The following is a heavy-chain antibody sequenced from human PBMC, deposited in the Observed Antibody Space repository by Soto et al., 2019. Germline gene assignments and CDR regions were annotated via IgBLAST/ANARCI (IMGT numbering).Heavy chain of an antibody. V-gene: IGHV4-59*01. J-gene: IGHJ4*02. CDR1: GGCITSYY. Sequence: QVQRQESGPGLVMPSETLSLTCTVSGGCITSYYWSWIRQPPGKGLEWIGYIYYSGITDYNPSLKSRVTISVDTSKSQFSLKLSSVTAADTAVYYCARGGGVYYFDYWGQGTLVTVSS. D-gene: IGHD2-8*02. CDR3: ARGGGVYYFDY. CDR2: IYYSGIT.